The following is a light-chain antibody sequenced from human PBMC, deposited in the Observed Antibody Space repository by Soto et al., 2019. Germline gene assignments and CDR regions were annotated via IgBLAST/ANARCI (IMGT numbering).Light chain of an antibody. CDR2: DAS. V-gene: IGKV3D-11*02. CDR3: QQRSNWIS. CDR1: QSIRNY. Sequence: EIVLTQSPATLSLSPGETATLSCRASQSIRNYLAWYQQRPGQSPRLLIYDASNRAAGIPARFSGSGTGTAFTLTTSGLEPEDFAVYYCQQRSNWISFGGGTKVEV. J-gene: IGKJ4*01.